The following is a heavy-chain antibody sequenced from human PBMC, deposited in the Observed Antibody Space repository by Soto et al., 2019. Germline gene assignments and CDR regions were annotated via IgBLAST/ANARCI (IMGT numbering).Heavy chain of an antibody. J-gene: IGHJ4*02. Sequence: ASVKVSCKASGYTFTSYGISWVRQAPGQGLEWMGWISAYNGNTNYAQKLQGRVTMTTDTSTSTAYMELRSLRSDDTAVYYCARDLLGIQLWSTNLVDYWGQGTLVTVSS. CDR2: ISAYNGNT. CDR1: GYTFTSYG. CDR3: ARDLLGIQLWSTNLVDY. D-gene: IGHD5-18*01. V-gene: IGHV1-18*01.